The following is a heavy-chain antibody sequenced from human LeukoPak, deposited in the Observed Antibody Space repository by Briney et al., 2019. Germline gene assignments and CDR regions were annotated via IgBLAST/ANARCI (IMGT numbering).Heavy chain of an antibody. D-gene: IGHD1-7*01. J-gene: IGHJ4*02. V-gene: IGHV3-23*01. Sequence: GGSLRLSCAASGIIFSNYWMHWVRQAPGKGLEWVSGISGSGGGTYYADSVKGRFSISRDISKNTLYLQMNSLRAEDTAIYYCAKDGKTRNWNYFQAKPVYWGQGTLVTVSS. CDR1: GIIFSNYW. CDR3: AKDGKTRNWNYFQAKPVY. CDR2: ISGSGGGT.